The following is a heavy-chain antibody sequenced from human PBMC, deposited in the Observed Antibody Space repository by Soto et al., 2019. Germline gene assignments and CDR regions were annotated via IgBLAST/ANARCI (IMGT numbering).Heavy chain of an antibody. CDR1: GFTFKNYD. V-gene: IGHV3-23*01. CDR2: ISGSGGGT. Sequence: EVELLESVGGLVQPGGSLRLSCVASGFTFKNYDMRWIRQAPGKGLEWVSGISGSGGGTYYADSVKGRFTISRDNSKNTLYLQMNSLRAEDTAIYYCAKNRQFRSYYESAGHYDNWGQGTLVTVSS. CDR3: AKNRQFRSYYESAGHYDN. J-gene: IGHJ4*02. D-gene: IGHD3-10*01.